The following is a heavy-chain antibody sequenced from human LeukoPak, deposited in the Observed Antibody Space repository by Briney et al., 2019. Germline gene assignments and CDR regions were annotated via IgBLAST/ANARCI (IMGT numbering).Heavy chain of an antibody. CDR2: IYPGDSDT. J-gene: IGHJ4*02. D-gene: IGHD1-26*01. CDR1: GHSFTNYW. CDR3: ARNSGNYYRAYFDY. V-gene: IGHV5-51*01. Sequence: GESLKISCKGSGHSFTNYWIGWVRQMPGKGLEWMGVIYPGDSDTRYSPSFQGQVTISADKSISTAYLQWSSLKASDTAMYYCARNSGNYYRAYFDYWGQGTLVTVSS.